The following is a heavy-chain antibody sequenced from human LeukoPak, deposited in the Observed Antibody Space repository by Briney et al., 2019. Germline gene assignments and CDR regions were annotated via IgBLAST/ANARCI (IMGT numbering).Heavy chain of an antibody. Sequence: SETLSLSCTVSSGSITSYYWSWIRQPPGKGLEWIGYIYYSGSTNSNPSLKSRVTISVDTSKNQFSLNLRSVTAADTAVYYCAREELRYWYFDLWGRGTLVTVSS. CDR3: AREELRYWYFDL. CDR2: IYYSGST. CDR1: SGSITSYY. V-gene: IGHV4-59*01. J-gene: IGHJ2*01. D-gene: IGHD1-7*01.